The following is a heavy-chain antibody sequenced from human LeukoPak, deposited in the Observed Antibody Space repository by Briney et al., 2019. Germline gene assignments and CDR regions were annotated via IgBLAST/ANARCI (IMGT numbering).Heavy chain of an antibody. J-gene: IGHJ6*03. D-gene: IGHD5-18*01. CDR3: ARDNGGTAMAYYYYYYMDV. CDR2: MNPNSGNT. Sequence: ASVKVSCKASGYTFTSYDINWVRQATGQGLEWMGWMNPNSGNTGNAQKFQCRVTMTRNTSISTAYMELSSLRSEDTAVYYCARDNGGTAMAYYYYYYMDVWGKGTTVTISS. CDR1: GYTFTSYD. V-gene: IGHV1-8*01.